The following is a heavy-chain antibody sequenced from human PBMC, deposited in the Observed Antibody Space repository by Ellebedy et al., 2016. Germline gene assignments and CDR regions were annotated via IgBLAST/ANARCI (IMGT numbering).Heavy chain of an antibody. Sequence: GESLKISXAASGFTLSSFGMQWVRQAPGKGLEWVAFISYDGRKEYYADSVKGRFTISRDNSKDILYLQMNNLRAEDTALYYCVSQGADSRLDYWGQGTLVSVSS. CDR1: GFTLSSFG. V-gene: IGHV3-33*01. CDR3: VSQGADSRLDY. CDR2: ISYDGRKE. D-gene: IGHD6-13*01. J-gene: IGHJ4*02.